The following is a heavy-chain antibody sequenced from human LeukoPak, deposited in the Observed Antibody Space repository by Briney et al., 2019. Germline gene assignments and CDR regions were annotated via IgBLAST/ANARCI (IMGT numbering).Heavy chain of an antibody. CDR1: GVSISSGDYY. J-gene: IGHJ5*02. CDR3: ARGIAAAGVWFDP. V-gene: IGHV4-30-4*01. D-gene: IGHD6-13*01. CDR2: IYYSGST. Sequence: SETLSLTCTVSGVSISSGDYYWSWIRQPPGKGLEWIGYIYYSGSTYYNPSLKSRVTISVDTSKNQFSLKLSSVTAADTAVYYCARGIAAAGVWFDPWGQGTLVTVSS.